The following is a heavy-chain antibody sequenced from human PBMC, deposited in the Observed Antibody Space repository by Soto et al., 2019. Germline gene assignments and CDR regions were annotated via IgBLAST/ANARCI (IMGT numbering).Heavy chain of an antibody. CDR1: GFTFSSYT. V-gene: IGHV3-21*01. J-gene: IGHJ6*02. Sequence: EVQLVESGGGLVKPGGSLRLSCTDSGFTFSSYTMNWVRQAPGKGLEWLSSISSSGDYIYYADSVKGRFTISRDEAKNSLYLQMNSLRAEDTAVYYCARGCTNGVCPTSYFYYGMDVWGQGTTVTVSS. CDR3: ARGCTNGVCPTSYFYYGMDV. D-gene: IGHD2-8*01. CDR2: ISSSGDYI.